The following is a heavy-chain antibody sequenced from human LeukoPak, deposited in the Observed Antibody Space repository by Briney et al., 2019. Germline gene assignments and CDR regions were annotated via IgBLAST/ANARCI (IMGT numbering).Heavy chain of an antibody. D-gene: IGHD3-22*01. J-gene: IGHJ5*02. Sequence: ASVKVSCKASGYTFAGHYMHWVRQAPGQWLEWMGRINPNSGGTNYAQKFQGRVTMTRDTSISTAYMELSRLRSDDTAVYYCARDSGDYYDSSGYNWFDPWGQGTLVTVSS. CDR3: ARDSGDYYDSSGYNWFDP. CDR1: GYTFAGHY. CDR2: INPNSGGT. V-gene: IGHV1-2*06.